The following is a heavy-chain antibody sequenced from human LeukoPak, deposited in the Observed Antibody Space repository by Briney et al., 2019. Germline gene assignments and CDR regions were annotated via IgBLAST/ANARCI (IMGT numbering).Heavy chain of an antibody. Sequence: ASVKVSCKASGYTFTMYQIHWVRQATGQGLEWMGSMNPNSGNTDYAQKFQGRVTMTRDTSTSTAYMELSSLRSEDTAVYYCARVHYSGSYFSQNYFDYWGQGTLVTVSS. CDR2: MNPNSGNT. V-gene: IGHV1-8*01. CDR3: ARVHYSGSYFSQNYFDY. J-gene: IGHJ4*02. CDR1: GYTFTMYQ. D-gene: IGHD1-26*01.